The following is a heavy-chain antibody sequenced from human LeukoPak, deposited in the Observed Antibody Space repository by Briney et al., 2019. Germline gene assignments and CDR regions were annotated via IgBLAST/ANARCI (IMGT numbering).Heavy chain of an antibody. V-gene: IGHV3-53*01. Sequence: GGSLRLSCAASGSTVSSNYMSWVRPDPGKWLEWVSAIYSSGSTYYAGPVKGRFNISRDNSKNTLYLQMNSVRAEDTAVYYCARSGDYGDYYAFDIWGQGTMVTVSS. CDR2: IYSSGST. D-gene: IGHD4-17*01. CDR1: GSTVSSNY. J-gene: IGHJ3*02. CDR3: ARSGDYGDYYAFDI.